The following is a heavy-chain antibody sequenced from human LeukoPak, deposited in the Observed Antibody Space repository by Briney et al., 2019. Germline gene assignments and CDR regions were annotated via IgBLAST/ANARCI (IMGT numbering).Heavy chain of an antibody. J-gene: IGHJ6*03. V-gene: IGHV1-69*01. D-gene: IGHD3-10*01. Sequence: ASVKVSCKASGGTFSSYAISWVRQAPGQGLEWMGGIIPIFGTANYAQKFQGRVTITADESTSTAYMELSSLRSEDTAVYYCARELGWITMVRGAIYYYYMDVWGKGTTVTVSS. CDR2: IIPIFGTA. CDR3: ARELGWITMVRGAIYYYYMDV. CDR1: GGTFSSYA.